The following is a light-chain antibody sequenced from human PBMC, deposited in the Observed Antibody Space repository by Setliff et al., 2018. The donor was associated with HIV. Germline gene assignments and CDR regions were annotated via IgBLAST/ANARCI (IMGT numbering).Light chain of an antibody. CDR2: DVN. CDR1: SSDVGGYNY. J-gene: IGLJ1*01. V-gene: IGLV2-11*01. Sequence: QSVLTQPRSVSVSPGQSVTISCTGTSSDVGGYNYVSWYQQHPGKAPKLMIYDVNKRPAGVPDRFSGSKSGKMASLTISGLQAEDEADYYCCSYAGSSYVFGTGTKVTVL. CDR3: CSYAGSSYV.